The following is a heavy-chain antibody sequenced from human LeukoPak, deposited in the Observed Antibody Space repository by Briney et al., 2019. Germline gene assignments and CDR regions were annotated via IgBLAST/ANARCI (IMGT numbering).Heavy chain of an antibody. CDR1: GYTFTSYG. CDR3: ARDTRLRFLEWLLSGDGGECYFDY. J-gene: IGHJ4*02. Sequence: ASVKVSCKASGYTFTSYGISWVRQAPGQGLEWMGWISAYNGNTNYAQKLQGRVTMTTDTSTSTAYMELRSLRSDDTAVYYCARDTRLRFLEWLLSGDGGECYFDYWGQGTLVTVSS. CDR2: ISAYNGNT. V-gene: IGHV1-18*01. D-gene: IGHD3-3*01.